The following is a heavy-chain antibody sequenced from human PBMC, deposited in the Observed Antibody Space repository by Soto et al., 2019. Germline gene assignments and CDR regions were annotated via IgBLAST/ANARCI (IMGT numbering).Heavy chain of an antibody. CDR1: GGTFSSYA. Sequence: ASVKVSCKASGGTFSSYAISWVRQAPGQGLEWMGGIIPIFGTANYAQKFQGRVTITADESTSTAYMELSSLRSEDTAVYYCARDYGRGTHYYGSGSYYIPSYYGMDVWG. J-gene: IGHJ6*02. CDR3: ARDYGRGTHYYGSGSYYIPSYYGMDV. CDR2: IIPIFGTA. V-gene: IGHV1-69*13. D-gene: IGHD3-10*01.